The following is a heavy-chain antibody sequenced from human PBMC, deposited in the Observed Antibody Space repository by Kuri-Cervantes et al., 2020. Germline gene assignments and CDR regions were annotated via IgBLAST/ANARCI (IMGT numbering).Heavy chain of an antibody. CDR2: IIPIFGTA. V-gene: IGHV1-69*06. CDR1: GYTFTSYD. CDR3: ARVGIRGYSGYDGDY. D-gene: IGHD5-12*01. J-gene: IGHJ4*02. Sequence: SVKVSCKASGYTFTSYDINWVRQATGQGLEWMGGIIPIFGTANYAQKFQGRVTITADKSTSTAYMELSSLRSEDTAVYYCARVGIRGYSGYDGDYWGQGTLVTVSS.